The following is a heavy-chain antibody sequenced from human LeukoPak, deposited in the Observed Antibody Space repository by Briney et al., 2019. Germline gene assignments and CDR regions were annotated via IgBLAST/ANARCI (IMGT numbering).Heavy chain of an antibody. CDR1: GGSISRYF. CDR3: ARVRRDYDSSGYYDP. J-gene: IGHJ5*02. CDR2: FYSSEIS. V-gene: IGHV4-4*07. Sequence: PSETLSLTCTVSGGSISRYFWTWIRQPAGKRLEWTGRFYSSEISDYNPSLKSRVTMSVDTSKNQFSLKLTSVTAADTAVYYCARVRRDYDSSGYYDPWGQGTLVIVSA. D-gene: IGHD3-22*01.